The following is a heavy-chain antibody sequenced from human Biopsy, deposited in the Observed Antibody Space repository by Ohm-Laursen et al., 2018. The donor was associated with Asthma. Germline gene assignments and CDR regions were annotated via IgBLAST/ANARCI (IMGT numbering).Heavy chain of an antibody. CDR3: ARQKLAAAEGPFDL. Sequence: SDTLSLTCTVSNGSISSNFYYWGWIRQPPGKGLEWVGSMHKNGIGYYKSSLKSRLTISVDTSKNQFSLKLTSVTAADTAVYYCARQKLAAAEGPFDLWGQGTMVTVSS. D-gene: IGHD6-13*01. J-gene: IGHJ3*01. CDR1: NGSISSNFYY. V-gene: IGHV4-39*01. CDR2: MHKNGIG.